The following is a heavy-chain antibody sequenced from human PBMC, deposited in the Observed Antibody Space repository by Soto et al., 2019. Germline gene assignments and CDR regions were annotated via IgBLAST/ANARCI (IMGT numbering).Heavy chain of an antibody. CDR3: TSSYSTSWSEVKWFDP. D-gene: IGHD6-13*01. V-gene: IGHV4-34*01. J-gene: IGHJ5*02. CDR2: INHSGST. CDR1: GGSFSGYY. Sequence: PSETLSLTCAVYGGSFSGYYWTWIRQPPGTGLEWIGEINHSGSTNYNPSLKSRVTISVDTSKNQFSLKLTSVTAADTAMYYCTSSYSTSWSEVKWFDPWGQGTLVTVSS.